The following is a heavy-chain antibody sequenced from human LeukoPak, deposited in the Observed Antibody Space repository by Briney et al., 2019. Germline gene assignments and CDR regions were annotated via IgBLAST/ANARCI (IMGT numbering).Heavy chain of an antibody. D-gene: IGHD2-2*01. V-gene: IGHV1-69*01. J-gene: IGHJ4*02. CDR1: GGTFSSYA. CDR3: AREGGCSSTSCYGPTYYFDY. CDR2: IIPIFGTA. Sequence: SVKVSCKASGGTFSSYAISWVRQAPGQGLEWMGGIIPIFGTANYAQKFQGRVTITADESTSTAYMELSSLRSEDTAVYYCAREGGCSSTSCYGPTYYFDYWGQGTLVTVSS.